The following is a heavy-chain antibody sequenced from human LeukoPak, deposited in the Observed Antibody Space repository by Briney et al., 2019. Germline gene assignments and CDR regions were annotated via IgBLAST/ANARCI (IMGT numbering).Heavy chain of an antibody. CDR1: GFTFSSYS. CDR2: ISSSSRYI. Sequence: GGSLRPSCAASGFTFSSYSTNWVRQAPGKGLEWVSSISSSSRYIYYTDSVKGRLTISRDNAKNSLYLQMNSLRAEDTAVYYCARVRSGYSYGSYYYYGMDVWGQGTTVTVSS. J-gene: IGHJ6*02. V-gene: IGHV3-21*01. D-gene: IGHD5-18*01. CDR3: ARVRSGYSYGSYYYYGMDV.